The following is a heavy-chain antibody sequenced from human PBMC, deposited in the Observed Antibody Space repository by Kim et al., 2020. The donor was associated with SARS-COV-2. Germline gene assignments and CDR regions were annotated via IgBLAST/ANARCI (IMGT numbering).Heavy chain of an antibody. CDR3: ARVSRLEGEGGSSGYYYEEYNWFDP. V-gene: IGHV1-69*13. Sequence: SVKVSCKASGGTFSSYAISWVRQAPGQGLEWMGGIIPIFGTANYAQKFQGRVTITADESTSTAYMELSSLRSEDTAVYYCARVSRLEGEGGSSGYYYEEYNWFDPWGQGTLVTVSS. D-gene: IGHD3-22*01. CDR1: GGTFSSYA. CDR2: IIPIFGTA. J-gene: IGHJ5*02.